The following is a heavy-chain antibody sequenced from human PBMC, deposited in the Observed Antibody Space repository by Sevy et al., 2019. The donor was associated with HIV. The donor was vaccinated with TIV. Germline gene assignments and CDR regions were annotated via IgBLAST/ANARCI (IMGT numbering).Heavy chain of an antibody. J-gene: IGHJ6*02. V-gene: IGHV6-1*01. CDR2: TYYRSKWYN. CDR1: GDSVSSNSDA. CDR3: GRGGWCSSTSCYYYYGMDV. D-gene: IGHD2-2*01. Sequence: SQTLSLTCAISGDSVSSNSDAWNWIRQSPSRGLEWLGRTYYRSKWYNDYAVSVKSRITINPDTSKNQFSLQLNSVTPEDTAVYYCGRGGWCSSTSCYYYYGMDVWGQGTTVTVSS.